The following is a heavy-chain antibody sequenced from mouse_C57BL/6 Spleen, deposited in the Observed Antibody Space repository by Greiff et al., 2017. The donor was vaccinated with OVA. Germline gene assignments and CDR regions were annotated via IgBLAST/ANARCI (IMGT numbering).Heavy chain of an antibody. CDR2: IHPNSGST. D-gene: IGHD2-4*01. J-gene: IGHJ2*01. Sequence: VQLQQPGAELVKPGASVKLSCKASGYTFTSYWMHWVKQRPGQGLEWIGMIHPNSGSTNYNEKFKSKATLTVDKSSSTAYMQLSSLTSEDSAVYYCARGVYYDYGFDYWGQGTTLTVSS. CDR3: ARGVYYDYGFDY. CDR1: GYTFTSYW. V-gene: IGHV1-64*01.